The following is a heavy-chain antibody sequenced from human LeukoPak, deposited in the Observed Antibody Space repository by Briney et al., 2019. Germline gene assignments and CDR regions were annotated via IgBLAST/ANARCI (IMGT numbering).Heavy chain of an antibody. CDR1: GGTFSSYA. CDR2: IIPIFGTA. V-gene: IGHV1-69*05. J-gene: IGHJ5*02. D-gene: IGHD6-6*01. Sequence: SVKVSXKASGGTFSSYAISWMRQAPGQGLEWMGRIIPIFGTANYAQKFQGRVTITTDESTSTAYMELSSLRSEDTAVYYCARVKYSSSSPHNWFDPWGQGTLVTVSS. CDR3: ARVKYSSSSPHNWFDP.